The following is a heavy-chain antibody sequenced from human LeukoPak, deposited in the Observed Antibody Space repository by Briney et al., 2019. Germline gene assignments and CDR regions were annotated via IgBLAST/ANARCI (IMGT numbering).Heavy chain of an antibody. CDR2: INHSGST. CDR3: ARGRGMQQWRVLRVYFQH. J-gene: IGHJ1*01. D-gene: IGHD6-19*01. V-gene: IGHV4-34*01. CDR1: GGSFSGYY. Sequence: SETLSLTCAVYGGSFSGYYWSWIRQPPGKGLEWIGEINHSGSTKYNPSLKSRVTISVDTSKNQFSLKLNSVTAADTAVYYCARGRGMQQWRVLRVYFQHWGQGTLVTVSS.